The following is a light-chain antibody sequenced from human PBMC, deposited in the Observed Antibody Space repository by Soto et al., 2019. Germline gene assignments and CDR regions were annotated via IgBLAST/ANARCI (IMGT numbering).Light chain of an antibody. Sequence: QSALTQPASVSGSPGQSITISCTGTSSDVGSYNLVSWYQQHPDKAPQLMIFEGSKRPSGVSHRFSGSTSGNTASLTISGLQAEVEADYYCCSYAGSATLVFGGGTKVTVL. CDR3: CSYAGSATLV. CDR2: EGS. J-gene: IGLJ3*02. V-gene: IGLV2-23*01. CDR1: SSDVGSYNL.